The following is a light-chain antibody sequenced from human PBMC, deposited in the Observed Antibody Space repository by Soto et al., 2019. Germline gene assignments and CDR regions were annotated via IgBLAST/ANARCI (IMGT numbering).Light chain of an antibody. CDR3: AAWDDSLNGPV. J-gene: IGLJ3*02. V-gene: IGLV1-44*01. CDR1: SSNIGSNA. Sequence: QSVLTQPPSASATPGQRVTLSCSGGSSNIGSNAVTWYQHLPGTAPKLLIYTDYQRPSGVPDRFSGSKSGTSASLAISGLQSEDKADYYCAAWDDSLNGPVFGGGTKLTVL. CDR2: TDY.